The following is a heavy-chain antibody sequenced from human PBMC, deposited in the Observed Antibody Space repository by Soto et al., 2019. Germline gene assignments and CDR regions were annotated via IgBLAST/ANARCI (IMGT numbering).Heavy chain of an antibody. V-gene: IGHV1-2*02. D-gene: IGHD6-19*01. Sequence: QVQLVQSGAEVKKPGASVTVSCKASGYTFTDHNMHWVRQAPGQGLEWMGWINPNSGGTDFAQKFQGRVTMTRDTSINTAYMELSRLRSDDTAMYYCARVRVASGWYNSPDYWGQGTLVTVSS. CDR3: ARVRVASGWYNSPDY. CDR1: GYTFTDHN. J-gene: IGHJ4*02. CDR2: INPNSGGT.